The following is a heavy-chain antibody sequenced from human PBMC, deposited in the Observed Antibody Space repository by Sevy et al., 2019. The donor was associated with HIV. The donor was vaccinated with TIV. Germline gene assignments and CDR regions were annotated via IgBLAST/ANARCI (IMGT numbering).Heavy chain of an antibody. J-gene: IGHJ4*02. Sequence: GGSLRLSCAASGFTFTNYGMHWVRQAPGKGLEWVSGIRNSGANTYYADSVRGRFTVSRDNYRNTVYLQVNSLRAEDTAIYYCAKEWTLLSDWYGEFDYWGQGTLVTVSS. CDR1: GFTFTNYG. V-gene: IGHV3-23*01. CDR3: AKEWTLLSDWYGEFDY. CDR2: IRNSGANT. D-gene: IGHD6-19*01.